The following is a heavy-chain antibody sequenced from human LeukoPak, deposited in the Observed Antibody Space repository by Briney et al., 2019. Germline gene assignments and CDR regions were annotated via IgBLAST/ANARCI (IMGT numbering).Heavy chain of an antibody. CDR3: ARSAIEYSSSFLGGIDY. CDR2: IWYDGSNK. Sequence: GRSLRLSCAASGLTFGSYGMHWVRQAPGKGLEWVAVIWYDGSNKYYADSVKGRFTISRDNSKNTLYLQMNSLRAEDTAVYSCARSAIEYSSSFLGGIDYWGQGTLVTVSS. J-gene: IGHJ4*02. V-gene: IGHV3-33*08. CDR1: GLTFGSYG. D-gene: IGHD6-6*01.